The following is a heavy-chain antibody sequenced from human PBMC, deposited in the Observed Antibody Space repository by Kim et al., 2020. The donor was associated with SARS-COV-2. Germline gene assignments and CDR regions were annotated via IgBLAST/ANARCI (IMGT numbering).Heavy chain of an antibody. CDR1: GFTFDDYA. CDR3: AKDISTVIWDYYGMDV. CDR2: ISWNSGSI. J-gene: IGHJ6*02. Sequence: SLRLSCAASGFTFDDYAMHWVRQAPGRGLEWVSGISWNSGSIGYADSVKGRFTISRDNAKNSLYLQMNSLRAEDTALYYCAKDISTVIWDYYGMDVWGQGTTVTVSS. D-gene: IGHD1-26*01. V-gene: IGHV3-9*01.